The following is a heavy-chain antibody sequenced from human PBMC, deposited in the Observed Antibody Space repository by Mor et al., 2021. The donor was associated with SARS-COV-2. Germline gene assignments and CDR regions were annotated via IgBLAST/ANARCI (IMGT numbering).Heavy chain of an antibody. CDR3: ARDSRVRFLEWLRLDV. Sequence: GKGLEWIGYIYYSGSTNYNPSLKSRVTISVDTSKNQFSLKLSSVTAADTAVYYCARDSRVRFLEWLRLDVWGQ. J-gene: IGHJ6*02. CDR2: IYYSGST. D-gene: IGHD3-3*01. V-gene: IGHV4-59*01.